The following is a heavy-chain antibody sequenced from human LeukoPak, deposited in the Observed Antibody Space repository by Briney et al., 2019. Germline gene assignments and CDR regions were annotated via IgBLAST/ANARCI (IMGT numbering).Heavy chain of an antibody. CDR1: GFTFSTYA. V-gene: IGHV3-23*01. CDR3: EKDLGGSGDYRPY. D-gene: IGHD2-21*02. CDR2: ISGSGGST. Sequence: GGSLRLSCAASGFTFSTYAMSWVRQAPGKGLEWVSGISGSGGSTYYADSVKGRFTISRDNSKNTLYLQMNSLSAEDTAVYYCEKDLGGSGDYRPYWGQGSVVTVSS. J-gene: IGHJ4*02.